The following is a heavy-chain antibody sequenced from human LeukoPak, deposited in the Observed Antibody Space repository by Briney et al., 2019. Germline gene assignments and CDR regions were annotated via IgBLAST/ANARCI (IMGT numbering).Heavy chain of an antibody. CDR3: ARGGTRFDY. J-gene: IGHJ4*02. CDR1: GDSISTDHW. V-gene: IGHV4-4*02. Sequence: SETLSLTCAVSGDSISTDHWWSWVRQPPGKGLEWIGEVYHSGSTNYNPSLKSRVTISVDTSKNQFSLKLSSVTAADTAVYYCARGGTRFDYWGQGTLVTVSS. D-gene: IGHD1-1*01. CDR2: VYHSGST.